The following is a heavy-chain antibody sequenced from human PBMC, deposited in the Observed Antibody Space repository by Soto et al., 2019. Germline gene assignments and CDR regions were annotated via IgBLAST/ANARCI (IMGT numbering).Heavy chain of an antibody. J-gene: IGHJ4*02. V-gene: IGHV3-23*01. Sequence: GGSLRLSCAASGFTFSSYAMSWVRQAPGKGLEWVSAISGSGGSTYYADSVKGRFTISRDNSKNTLYLQMNSLRAEDTAVYYCAKDTSKRISIAARTYYFDYWGQGTLVTVSS. D-gene: IGHD6-6*01. CDR2: ISGSGGST. CDR3: AKDTSKRISIAARTYYFDY. CDR1: GFTFSSYA.